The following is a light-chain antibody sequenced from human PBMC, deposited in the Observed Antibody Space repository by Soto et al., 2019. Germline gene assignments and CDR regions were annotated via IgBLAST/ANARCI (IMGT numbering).Light chain of an antibody. J-gene: IGLJ3*02. Sequence: QSVLTQPPSASGTPGQRVTISCSGSRSNIGSNYVYWYQQLPGTAPKLLIHNNNQRPSGVPDRFSGSKSGTSASLAISGLQSEDEADYYCAAWDDSLNGGAFGGGTKVTVL. CDR3: AAWDDSLNGGA. CDR2: NNN. V-gene: IGLV1-44*01. CDR1: RSNIGSNY.